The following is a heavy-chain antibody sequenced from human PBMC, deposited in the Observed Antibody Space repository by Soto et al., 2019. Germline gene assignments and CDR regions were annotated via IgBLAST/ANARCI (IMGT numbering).Heavy chain of an antibody. J-gene: IGHJ5*02. Sequence: LSETLSLTCTVSVGSISSTGYYWGWIRQPPGKGLEWIGSIYYSGSTSYNPSLQSRVTMSVDTSKNQLSLKVSSVTAADTAVYYCARLHCTSPNCVPIVPRGQGTLVTVSS. CDR2: IYYSGST. CDR3: ARLHCTSPNCVPIVP. V-gene: IGHV4-39*01. D-gene: IGHD2-2*01. CDR1: VGSISSTGYY.